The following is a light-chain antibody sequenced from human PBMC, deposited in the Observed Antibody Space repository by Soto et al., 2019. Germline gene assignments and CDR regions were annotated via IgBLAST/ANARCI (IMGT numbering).Light chain of an antibody. CDR1: GSNIGTNY. Sequence: QSVLTQPPSASGTPGQRVTISCSGSGSNIGTNYVYWYQQLPGTAPKLLIYRDNQRPSGVPDRFSGSKSGTSASLVISGLRSEDEADYYCAAWDDSLSGVVFGGGTQLTVL. V-gene: IGLV1-47*01. CDR2: RDN. J-gene: IGLJ2*01. CDR3: AAWDDSLSGVV.